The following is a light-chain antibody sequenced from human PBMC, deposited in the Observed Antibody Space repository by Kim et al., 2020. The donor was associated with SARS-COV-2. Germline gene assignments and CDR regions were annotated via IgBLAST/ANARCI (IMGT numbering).Light chain of an antibody. Sequence: SSELTQDPAVSVALGQTVRITCQGDSLRSYYASWYQQKQGQAPVLVIYGKNNRPSGIPDRFSGSSSGNTTSLTITGAQAEDEADYYCNSRDSRVFGGGTQ. V-gene: IGLV3-19*01. CDR3: NSRDSRV. CDR1: SLRSYY. J-gene: IGLJ3*02. CDR2: GKN.